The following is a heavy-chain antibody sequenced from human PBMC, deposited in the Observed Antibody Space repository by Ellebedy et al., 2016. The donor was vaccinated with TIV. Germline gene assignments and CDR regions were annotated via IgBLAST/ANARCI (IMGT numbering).Heavy chain of an antibody. V-gene: IGHV4-31*03. D-gene: IGHD4-23*01. CDR2: IYYSGST. CDR1: GGSISGAAYY. J-gene: IGHJ4*02. CDR3: ARRYTIGGNGLLDY. Sequence: SETLSLTXTVSGGSISGAAYYWSWIRQLPGKGLEWIGYIYYSGSTYYNPSLKNRLTMSVDTSKNQFSLNLTSVTDADTAVYYCARRYTIGGNGLLDYWGQGTLVTVS.